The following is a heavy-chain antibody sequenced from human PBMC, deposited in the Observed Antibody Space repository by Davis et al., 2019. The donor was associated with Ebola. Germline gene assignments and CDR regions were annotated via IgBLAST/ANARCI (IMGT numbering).Heavy chain of an antibody. Sequence: ASVKVSCKASGYTFTSNGLSWVRQAPGQGLEWMGWISTFNGDTNYAPKFQGRVTITRNTSISTAYMELSSLRSEDTAVYYCAIEKHWGQGTLVTVSS. CDR3: AIEKH. V-gene: IGHV1-18*01. CDR1: GYTFTSNG. J-gene: IGHJ1*01. CDR2: ISTFNGDT.